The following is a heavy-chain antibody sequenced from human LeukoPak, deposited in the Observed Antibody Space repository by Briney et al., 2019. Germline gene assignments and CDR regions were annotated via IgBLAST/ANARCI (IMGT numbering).Heavy chain of an antibody. CDR2: IYTSGST. J-gene: IGHJ6*03. CDR3: ARQRRVRGAKEVYYYYYYYMDV. Sequence: SETLSLTCTVSGGSISSYYWSWIRQPAGKGLEWIGRIYTSGSTNYNPSLKSRVTISVDTSKNQFSLKLSSVTAADTAVYYCARQRRVRGAKEVYYYYYYYMDVWGKGTTVTISS. CDR1: GGSISSYY. D-gene: IGHD3-10*01. V-gene: IGHV4-4*07.